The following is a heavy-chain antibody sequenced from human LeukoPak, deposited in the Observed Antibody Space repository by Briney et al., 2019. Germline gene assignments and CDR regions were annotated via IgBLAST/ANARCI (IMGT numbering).Heavy chain of an antibody. D-gene: IGHD4-17*01. V-gene: IGHV4-59*08. CDR1: GGSISSYY. CDR2: IYYSGST. Sequence: MTSETLSLTCTVPGGSISSYYWSWIGQPPGKGLEWIGYIYYSGSTNYNPSLKSRVTISVDTSKNQFSLKLSSVTAADTAVYYCANGKGFYAFDVWGQGTMVTVSS. J-gene: IGHJ3*01. CDR3: ANGKGFYAFDV.